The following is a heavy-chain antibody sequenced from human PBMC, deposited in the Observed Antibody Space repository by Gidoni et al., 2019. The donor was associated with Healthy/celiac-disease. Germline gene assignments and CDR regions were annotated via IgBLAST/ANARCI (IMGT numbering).Heavy chain of an antibody. CDR2: IRSKAYGGTT. V-gene: IGHV3-49*05. D-gene: IGHD1-26*01. J-gene: IGHJ4*02. Sequence: EVQLVESGGGLVTPGRSLRLSCTASGFTFVDYAMSGFRQAPGKGLEWVGFIRSKAYGGTTEYAAAVKGRLTISRDDSKSIAYLQMNSLKTEDTAVYYCTRARGGGLLRLGYWGQGTLVTVSS. CDR1: GFTFVDYA. CDR3: TRARGGGLLRLGY.